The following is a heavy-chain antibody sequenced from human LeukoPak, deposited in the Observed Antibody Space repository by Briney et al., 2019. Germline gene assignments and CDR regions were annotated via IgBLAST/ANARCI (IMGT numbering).Heavy chain of an antibody. CDR2: IKSKTDGGTT. V-gene: IGHV3-15*01. CDR1: GFTFSNAW. CDR3: TTDSPYYYYYYYMVV. Sequence: PGGSLRLSCAASGFTFSNAWMSWVRQAPGKGLEWVGRIKSKTDGGTTDYAAPVKGRFTISRDDSKNTLYLQMNSLKTEDTAVYYCTTDSPYYYYYYYMVVWGKGTTVTVSS. J-gene: IGHJ6*03.